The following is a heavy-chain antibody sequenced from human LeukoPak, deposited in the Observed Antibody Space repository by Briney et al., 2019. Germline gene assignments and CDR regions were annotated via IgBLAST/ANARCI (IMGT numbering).Heavy chain of an antibody. V-gene: IGHV4-59*01. Sequence: PSETLSLTCTVSGGSISSYYWSWIRQPPGKGLEWIGYIYYSGSTNYNPSLKSRVTMSVDTSKTQFSLKLTSVTAADTAVYYCAGSRDGYSDYWGQGTLVTVSS. CDR2: IYYSGST. J-gene: IGHJ4*02. D-gene: IGHD5-24*01. CDR1: GGSISSYY. CDR3: AGSRDGYSDY.